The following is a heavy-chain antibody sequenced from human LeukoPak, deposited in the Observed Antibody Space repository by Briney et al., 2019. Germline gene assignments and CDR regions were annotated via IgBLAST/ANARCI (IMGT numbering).Heavy chain of an antibody. CDR1: GFTFSTYS. Sequence: GGSLRLSCAASGFTFSTYSMNWVRQAPGKGLEWVSYIDSRSGTIYYGDSVKGRFTISRDNSKNTLYLQMNSLRAEDTAVYYCAKSPLTTVTHGLFDYWGQGTLVTVSS. J-gene: IGHJ4*02. V-gene: IGHV3-48*01. D-gene: IGHD4-11*01. CDR2: IDSRSGTI. CDR3: AKSPLTTVTHGLFDY.